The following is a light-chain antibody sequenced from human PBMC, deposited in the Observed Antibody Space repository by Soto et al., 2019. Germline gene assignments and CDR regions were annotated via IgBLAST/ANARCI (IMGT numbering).Light chain of an antibody. V-gene: IGKV3-20*01. J-gene: IGKJ4*01. CDR3: QHYGSPPLT. Sequence: DIVLTQSPGTLSLSPGERATLSCRASQSVSSSNFAWYQQKPGQAPRLLIYGASSRATGFPDRFSGSESGTDFTITISRLEPEDFAVYYCQHYGSPPLTFGGGTKLEIK. CDR1: QSVSSSN. CDR2: GAS.